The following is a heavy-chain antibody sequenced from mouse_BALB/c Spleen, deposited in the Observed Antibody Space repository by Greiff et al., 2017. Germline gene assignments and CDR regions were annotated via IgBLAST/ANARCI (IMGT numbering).Heavy chain of an antibody. J-gene: IGHJ2*01. D-gene: IGHD2-4*01. CDR2: ISSGGGST. V-gene: IGHV5-12-1*01. Sequence: EVQLVESGGGLVKPGGSLKLSCAASGFAFSSYDMSWVRQTPEKRLEWVAYISSGGGSTYYPDTVKGRFTISRDNAKNTLYLQMSSLKSEDTAMYYCARHRGITVDYWGQGTTLTVSS. CDR1: GFAFSSYD. CDR3: ARHRGITVDY.